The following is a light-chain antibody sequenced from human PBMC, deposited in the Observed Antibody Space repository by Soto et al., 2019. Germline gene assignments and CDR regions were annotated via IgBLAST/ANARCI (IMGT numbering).Light chain of an antibody. V-gene: IGKV2-28*01. Sequence: DIVMTQSPLSLPVTPGEPASISCRSSQSLLHSNGYNYLDWYLQQPGQSPQLLIYLGSNRASGVPDRFSGSGSGTDFTLEISRVEAEDVGVYYCMQALQTPSFGGGTKVEI. CDR3: MQALQTPS. CDR1: QSLLHSNGYNY. CDR2: LGS. J-gene: IGKJ4*01.